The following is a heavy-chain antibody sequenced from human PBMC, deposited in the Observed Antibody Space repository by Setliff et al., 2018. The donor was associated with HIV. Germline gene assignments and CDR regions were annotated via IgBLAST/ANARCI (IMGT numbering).Heavy chain of an antibody. CDR3: ASARIPTGGTSTSLDF. CDR1: GFIFSDHY. V-gene: IGHV3-72*01. CDR2: IRNKVNSYTT. J-gene: IGHJ4*02. Sequence: TGGSLRLSCVVSGFIFSDHYMDWVRQAPGKGLEWVARIRNKVNSYTTEYVASVKGRFTISRDDSENSLYLQMNSLKTEDTAVYYCASARIPTGGTSTSLDFWGQGALVTSPQ. D-gene: IGHD1-1*01.